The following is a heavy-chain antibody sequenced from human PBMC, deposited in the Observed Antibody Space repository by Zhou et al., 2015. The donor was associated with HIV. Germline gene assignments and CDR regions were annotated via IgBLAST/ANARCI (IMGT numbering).Heavy chain of an antibody. CDR2: IIPIFGTA. V-gene: IGHV1-69*06. Sequence: QVQLVQSGAEVKKPGSSVKVSCKASGGTFSSYAISWVRQAPGQGLEWMGGIIPIFGTASYAQRFQGRVTITADKSTSTAYMDLSSLRSEDTAVYYCAREGWGSWYFDLWGRGTLVSVSS. CDR3: AREGWGSWYFDL. CDR1: GGTFSSYA. D-gene: IGHD7-27*01. J-gene: IGHJ2*01.